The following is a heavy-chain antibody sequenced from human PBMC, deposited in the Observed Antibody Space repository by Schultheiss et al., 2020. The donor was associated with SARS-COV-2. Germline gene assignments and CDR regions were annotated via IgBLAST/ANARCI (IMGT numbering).Heavy chain of an antibody. CDR3: ARDRRGYSGYDSIDYYYYGMDV. J-gene: IGHJ6*02. V-gene: IGHV3-30*03. D-gene: IGHD5-12*01. Sequence: GGSLRLSCAASGFTVSSNYMSWVRQAPGKGLEWVAVISYDGSNKYYADSVKGRFTISRDNSKNTLYLQMSSLRAEDTAVYYCARDRRGYSGYDSIDYYYYGMDVWGQGTTVTVSS. CDR1: GFTVSSNY. CDR2: ISYDGSNK.